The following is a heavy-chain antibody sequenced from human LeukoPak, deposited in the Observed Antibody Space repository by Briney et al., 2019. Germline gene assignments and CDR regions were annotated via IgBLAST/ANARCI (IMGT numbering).Heavy chain of an antibody. D-gene: IGHD2-21*02. CDR2: INPNSGGT. Sequence: GASVKVSCKASGYTFTGYYMHWVRQAPGQGLGWMGWINPNSGGTNYAQKFQGRVTMTRDTSISTAYMDLSRLRSDDTAVYYCAIDCGGDCYTFDYWGQGTLVTVSS. CDR1: GYTFTGYY. V-gene: IGHV1-2*02. J-gene: IGHJ4*02. CDR3: AIDCGGDCYTFDY.